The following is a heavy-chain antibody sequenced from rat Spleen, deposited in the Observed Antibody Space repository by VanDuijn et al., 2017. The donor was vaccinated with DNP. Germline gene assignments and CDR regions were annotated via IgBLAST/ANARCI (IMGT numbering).Heavy chain of an antibody. J-gene: IGHJ4*01. CDR2: ISISGSKP. V-gene: IGHV5-25*01. D-gene: IGHD1-6*01. CDR1: GFTLSNYD. CDR3: ARQGASKYYGPMDA. Sequence: EVQLVESGGGLVQPGGSLKLSCAASGFTLSNYDMAWVRQAPTKGLEWVASISISGSKPSYPDSVKGRFTISRDNAKSCLYLHMNSLKSEDTATYYCARQGASKYYGPMDAWGQGTSVTVSS.